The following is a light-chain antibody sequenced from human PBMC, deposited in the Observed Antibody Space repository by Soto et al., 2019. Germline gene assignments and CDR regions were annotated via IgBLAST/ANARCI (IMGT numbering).Light chain of an antibody. CDR2: DAF. CDR3: QQHYNHLIT. V-gene: IGKV4-1*01. Sequence: DIVMTRSPDSLAVSLGERATINCKSSQSVLYSSNNKNYLAWYQQKPGQPPKLLIFDAFSLETGVPSRFSGSGSGTDFTFTISSLQPEDIATYYCQQHYNHLITFGQGTRLEIK. CDR1: QSVLYSSNNKNY. J-gene: IGKJ5*01.